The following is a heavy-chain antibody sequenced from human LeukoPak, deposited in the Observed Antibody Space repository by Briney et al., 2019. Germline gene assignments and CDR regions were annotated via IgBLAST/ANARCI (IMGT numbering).Heavy chain of an antibody. CDR3: ARAPLLMVRGVYSAFYGMDV. J-gene: IGHJ6*02. CDR1: GYTFTSYA. CDR2: INTNTGNP. D-gene: IGHD3-10*01. V-gene: IGHV7-4-1*02. Sequence: ASVTVSCKASGYTFTSYAMNWVRQAPGQGLEWMGWINTNTGNPTYAQGFTGRFVFSLDTSVSTAYLQISSLKAEDTAVYYCARAPLLMVRGVYSAFYGMDVWGQGTTVTVSS.